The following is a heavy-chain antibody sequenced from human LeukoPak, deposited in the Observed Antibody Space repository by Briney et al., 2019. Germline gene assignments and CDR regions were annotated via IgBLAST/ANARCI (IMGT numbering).Heavy chain of an antibody. J-gene: IGHJ4*02. CDR3: AGRRVVTDY. CDR1: GGSFSGYY. D-gene: IGHD3-3*01. CDR2: INHSGST. V-gene: IGHV4-34*01. Sequence: SETLSLTCAVYGGSFSGYYWSWIRQPPGEGLEWIGEINHSGSTNYNPSLKSRVTISVDTSKNQFSLKLSSVTAADTAVYYCAGRRVVTDYWGQGTLVTVSS.